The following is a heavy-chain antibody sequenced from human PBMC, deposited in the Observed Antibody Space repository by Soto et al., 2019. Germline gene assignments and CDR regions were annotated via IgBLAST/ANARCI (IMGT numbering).Heavy chain of an antibody. Sequence: SETLSLTSTVSGRSIRSSSYYWGWIRQPPGKGLEWIGSIYYSGSTYYNPSLKSRVTISVDTSKNQFSLKLSSVTAAVTAVYYCARRGYYALYYYGMDVWGQGTTVTVS. CDR3: ARRGYYALYYYGMDV. J-gene: IGHJ6*02. D-gene: IGHD3-10*01. CDR2: IYYSGST. V-gene: IGHV4-39*01. CDR1: GRSIRSSSYY.